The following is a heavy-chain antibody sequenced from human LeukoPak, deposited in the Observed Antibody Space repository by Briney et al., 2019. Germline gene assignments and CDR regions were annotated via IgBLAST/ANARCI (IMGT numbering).Heavy chain of an antibody. Sequence: PGGSLRLSSAASGFTFSSYAMNWVRQAPGKGLEWVSAISGNGGSTYYADSVKGHFTISRDNSKNTLYLQMNSLRAEDTAVYYCAKDPQDCSGGSCYTPGYYFDYWGQGTLVTVSS. V-gene: IGHV3-23*01. CDR2: ISGNGGST. CDR1: GFTFSSYA. D-gene: IGHD2-15*01. CDR3: AKDPQDCSGGSCYTPGYYFDY. J-gene: IGHJ4*02.